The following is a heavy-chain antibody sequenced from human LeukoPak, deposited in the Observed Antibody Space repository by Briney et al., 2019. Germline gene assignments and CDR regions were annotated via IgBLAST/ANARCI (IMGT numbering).Heavy chain of an antibody. Sequence: GGSLRLSCAASGFTFSSYSMNWVRQAPGEGLEWVSSISSSSSYIYYADSVKGRFTISRDNAKNSLYLQMNSLRAEDTAVYYCAKGAMGNYMDVWGKGTTVTVSS. CDR2: ISSSSSYI. V-gene: IGHV3-21*01. D-gene: IGHD5-18*01. CDR1: GFTFSSYS. J-gene: IGHJ6*03. CDR3: AKGAMGNYMDV.